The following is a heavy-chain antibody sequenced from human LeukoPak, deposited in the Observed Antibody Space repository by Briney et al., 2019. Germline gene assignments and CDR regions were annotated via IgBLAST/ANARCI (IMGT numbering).Heavy chain of an antibody. CDR3: ARRDDYGDY. CDR1: GYRFTSYW. V-gene: IGHV5-10-1*01. J-gene: IGHJ4*02. Sequence: GESLKISCKGSGYRFTSYWITWVRQMPGKGLEWMGKIDPSDSYTNYSPSFQGHVTISADKPISTAYLQWSSLKASDTAMYYCARRDDYGDYWGQGTLVTVSS. CDR2: IDPSDSYT.